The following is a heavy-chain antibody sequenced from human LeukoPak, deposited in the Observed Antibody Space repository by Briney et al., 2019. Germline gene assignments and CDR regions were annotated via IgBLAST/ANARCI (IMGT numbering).Heavy chain of an antibody. V-gene: IGHV3-21*01. CDR3: AIHPRSSREGP. J-gene: IGHJ5*02. CDR2: ISSSSSYI. D-gene: IGHD6-13*01. CDR1: GFTCSSYS. Sequence: GGSLRRYCAASGFTCSSYSMNWLRQAPGKGLEWVSSISSSSSYIYYAASVKGRFTTSRDNAKNSLYLQMNSLRAEDTAVYYCAIHPRSSREGPWGQGTLVTVSS.